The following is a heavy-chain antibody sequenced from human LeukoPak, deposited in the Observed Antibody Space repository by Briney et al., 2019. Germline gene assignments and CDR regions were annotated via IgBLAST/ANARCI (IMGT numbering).Heavy chain of an antibody. CDR3: ARAYCYDSSGYPATDAFDI. CDR1: GGSISSGGYY. D-gene: IGHD3-22*01. CDR2: IYYSGST. J-gene: IGHJ3*02. V-gene: IGHV4-31*03. Sequence: PSQTLSLTCTVSGGSISSGGYYWSWIRQHPGKGLEWIGYIYYSGSTYYNPSLKSRVTISVDTSKNQFSLKLSSVTAADTAVYYCARAYCYDSSGYPATDAFDIWGQGTMVTVSS.